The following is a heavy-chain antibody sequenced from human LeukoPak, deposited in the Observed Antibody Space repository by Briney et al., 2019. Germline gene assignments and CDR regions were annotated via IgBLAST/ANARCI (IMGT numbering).Heavy chain of an antibody. V-gene: IGHV3-64*01. CDR3: ARSLVVGDFFDY. J-gene: IGHJ4*02. CDR1: GFTFSSYA. CDR2: ISSNGGST. Sequence: GGSLRLSCAASGFTFSSYAMHWVRQAPGKGLEYVSAISSNGGSTYYANSVKGRFTISRDNSKNTLYLQMGSLRAEDMAVCYCARSLVVGDFFDYWGQGTLVTVSP. D-gene: IGHD4-17*01.